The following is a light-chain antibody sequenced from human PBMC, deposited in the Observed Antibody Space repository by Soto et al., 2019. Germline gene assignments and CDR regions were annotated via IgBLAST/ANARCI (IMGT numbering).Light chain of an antibody. J-gene: IGKJ1*01. V-gene: IGKV1-5*03. CDR2: KAS. CDR1: QSTSTW. Sequence: DIQMTQSPSTLSASVGDRVTITCRASQSTSTWLAWYQHKPGKAPNLLIYKASSLESGVPSRFSGSGSGTELTLTISSPQPDDVATYYCQQYGRYRTFGQGTKVEIK. CDR3: QQYGRYRT.